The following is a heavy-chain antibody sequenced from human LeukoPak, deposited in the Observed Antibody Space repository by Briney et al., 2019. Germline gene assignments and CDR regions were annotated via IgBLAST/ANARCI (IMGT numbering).Heavy chain of an antibody. CDR1: GDSISSDY. D-gene: IGHD3-3*01. CDR3: ARGGGYYDFWSGYRTRYYFDY. J-gene: IGHJ4*02. Sequence: SETLSLTCNVSGDSISSDYWSWIRQPPGKGLEWIGEINHSGSTNYNPSLKSRVTISVDTSKNQFSLKLSSVTAADTAVYYCARGGGYYDFWSGYRTRYYFDYWGQGTLVTVSS. CDR2: INHSGST. V-gene: IGHV4-34*01.